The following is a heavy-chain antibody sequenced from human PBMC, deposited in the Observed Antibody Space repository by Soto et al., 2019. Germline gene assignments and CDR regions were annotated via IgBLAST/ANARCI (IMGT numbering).Heavy chain of an antibody. J-gene: IGHJ4*02. D-gene: IGHD3-16*01. V-gene: IGHV3-23*01. CDR2: ISGSGGST. Sequence: EVQLLESGGGLVQPGGSLRLSCAASGFTFSSYAMSWVRQAPGKGLEWVSAISGSGGSTYYADSVKGRFTIYRDNSKNTLYRQMNSLRAEDTAVYYCAKAVWVSYDPWDYWGQGTLVTVSS. CDR1: GFTFSSYA. CDR3: AKAVWVSYDPWDY.